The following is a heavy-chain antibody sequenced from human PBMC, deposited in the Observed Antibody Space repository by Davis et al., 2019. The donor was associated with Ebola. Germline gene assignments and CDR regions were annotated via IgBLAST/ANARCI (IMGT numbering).Heavy chain of an antibody. J-gene: IGHJ4*02. CDR1: GFTFSSYG. D-gene: IGHD6-13*01. CDR3: ARLIAAAGWQPAG. Sequence: GESLKISCAASGFTFSSYGMHWVRQAPGKGLEWVSYISSSSSTIYYADSVKGRFTISRDNAKNSLYLQMNSLRDEDTAVYYCARLIAAAGWQPAGWGQGTLVTVSS. CDR2: ISSSSSTI. V-gene: IGHV3-48*02.